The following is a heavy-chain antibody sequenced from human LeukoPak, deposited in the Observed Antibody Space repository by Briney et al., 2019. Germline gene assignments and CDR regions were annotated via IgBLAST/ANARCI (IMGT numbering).Heavy chain of an antibody. CDR2: IFARDGGT. Sequence: GGSLRLSCAASGFTFSSFAMAWVRQAPGRGLEWVSAIFARDGGTFYGDAVKGRFTISRDNSKNMLYLQMNSLRAEDTAIYYCAKTRGPAATHPDYYWGQGILVTVSS. V-gene: IGHV3-23*01. CDR3: AKTRGPAATHPDYY. J-gene: IGHJ4*02. D-gene: IGHD2-21*02. CDR1: GFTFSSFA.